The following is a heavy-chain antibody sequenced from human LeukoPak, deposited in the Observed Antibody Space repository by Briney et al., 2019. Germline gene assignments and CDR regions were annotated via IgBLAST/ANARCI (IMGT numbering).Heavy chain of an antibody. CDR1: GFTFSGSA. Sequence: PGGFLRLSCAASGFTFSGSAMHWVRPASGKGLEWVGRIRSKANSYATAYAASVKGRFTISRDDSKNTAYLQMNSLKTEDTAVYYCTPSLYDILTGSDYWGQGTLVTVSS. V-gene: IGHV3-73*01. CDR2: IRSKANSYAT. J-gene: IGHJ4*02. D-gene: IGHD3-9*01. CDR3: TPSLYDILTGSDY.